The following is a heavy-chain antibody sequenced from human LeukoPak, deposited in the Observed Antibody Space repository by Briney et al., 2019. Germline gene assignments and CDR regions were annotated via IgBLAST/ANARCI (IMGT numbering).Heavy chain of an antibody. Sequence: SETLSLTCTVSGGSISSSSYYWGWIRQPPGKGLEWNGSIYYSGSTYYNPSLKSRVTISVNTSKNQFSLKLSSVTAADTAVYYCAGKMVRGVYYYFDYWGQGTLVTVSS. D-gene: IGHD3-10*01. J-gene: IGHJ4*02. CDR3: AGKMVRGVYYYFDY. CDR2: IYYSGST. V-gene: IGHV4-39*07. CDR1: GGSISSSSYY.